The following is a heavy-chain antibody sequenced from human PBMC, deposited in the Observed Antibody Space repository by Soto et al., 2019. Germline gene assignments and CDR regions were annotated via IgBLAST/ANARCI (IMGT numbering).Heavy chain of an antibody. Sequence: GGAVMLSLAGCGCTLGGSAMHWVRQASGKGLEWVGHIRSKTDSYATAYAESVKGRFTISRDDSMNTAYLQMNSLKTEDTAVYFCTRQTDAVQWLVVPTDYNFAYWGQGTPVPVSS. CDR2: IRSKTDSYAT. J-gene: IGHJ4*02. V-gene: IGHV3-73*01. D-gene: IGHD6-19*01. CDR3: TRQTDAVQWLVVPTDYNFAY. CDR1: GCTLGGSA.